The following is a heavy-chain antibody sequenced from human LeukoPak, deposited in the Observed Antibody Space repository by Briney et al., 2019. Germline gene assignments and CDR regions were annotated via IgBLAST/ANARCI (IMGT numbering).Heavy chain of an antibody. CDR2: IYYSGST. CDR3: ARVSAGWFDP. CDR1: GGSISSSSYY. Sequence: PSETLSLTCTVSGGSISSSSYYWGWIRQPPGKGLEWIGYIYYSGSTNYNPSLKSRVTISVDTSKNQFSLKLSSVTAADTAVYYCARVSAGWFDPWGQGTLVTVSS. D-gene: IGHD6-13*01. V-gene: IGHV4-61*05. J-gene: IGHJ5*02.